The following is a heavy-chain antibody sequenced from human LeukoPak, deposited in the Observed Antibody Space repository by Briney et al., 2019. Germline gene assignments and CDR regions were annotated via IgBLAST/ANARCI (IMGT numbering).Heavy chain of an antibody. D-gene: IGHD2-15*01. Sequence: GGSLRLSCEASGFTFRPYAMHWVRQAPGKGLEWVAAISSDGSSKYYADSVKGRFTISRDNPKNTAFLEMDSLRSEDTAVYYCAKAGGKAQTPFDPWGQGTLVTVLS. J-gene: IGHJ5*02. V-gene: IGHV3-30*04. CDR1: GFTFRPYA. CDR2: ISSDGSSK. CDR3: AKAGGKAQTPFDP.